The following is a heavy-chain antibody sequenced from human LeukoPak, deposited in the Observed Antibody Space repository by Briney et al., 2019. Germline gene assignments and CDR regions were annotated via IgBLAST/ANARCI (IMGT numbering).Heavy chain of an antibody. CDR3: ARARYCSGGNCYSDY. J-gene: IGHJ4*02. CDR2: IKQDGSEK. CDR1: GFTFSTYW. D-gene: IGHD2-15*01. V-gene: IGHV3-7*03. Sequence: PGGSLRLSWAASGFTFSTYWMSWVRQAPEKGLEWVANIKQDGSEKYYVDSVKGRFTISRDNAKNSLYLQMNSLRAEDTAVYYCARARYCSGGNCYSDYWGQGTLVTVSS.